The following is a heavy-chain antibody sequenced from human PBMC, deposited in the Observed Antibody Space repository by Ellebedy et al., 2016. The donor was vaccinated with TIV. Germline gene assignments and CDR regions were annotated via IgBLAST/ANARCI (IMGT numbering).Heavy chain of an antibody. CDR1: GYTFTSYA. D-gene: IGHD3-9*01. Sequence: AASVKVSCKASGYTFTSYAMNWVRQAPGQGLEWMGWINTHTGNPTYAQGFTGRFVFSLDTSVSTAYLLISSLKAEDTAMYYCARDYDILTGYLPLDYWGQGTLVTVSS. J-gene: IGHJ4*02. V-gene: IGHV7-4-1*02. CDR2: INTHTGNP. CDR3: ARDYDILTGYLPLDY.